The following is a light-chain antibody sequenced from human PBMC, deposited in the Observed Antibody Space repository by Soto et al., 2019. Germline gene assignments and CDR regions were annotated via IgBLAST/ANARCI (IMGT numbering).Light chain of an antibody. CDR1: QGISSW. Sequence: DIQMTQSPSTLSASVGDRVTITCRGSQGISSWLAWYQQKPGKAPRLLIYKASRLASGVPSRFSGSGSGTEFTLTISSLQPEDVGTYHCQQHTTFGQGTKVEI. CDR2: KAS. J-gene: IGKJ1*01. CDR3: QQHTT. V-gene: IGKV1-5*03.